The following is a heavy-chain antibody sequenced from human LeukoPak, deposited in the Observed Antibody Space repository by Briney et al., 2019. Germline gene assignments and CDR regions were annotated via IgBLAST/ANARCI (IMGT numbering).Heavy chain of an antibody. J-gene: IGHJ5*02. Sequence: SETLSLTCTVSGGSISSYYWSWIRQPPGKGLEWIGYIYYSGSTYYNPSLKSRVTISVDTSKNQFSLKLSSVTAADTAVYYCARLWGFDPWGQGTLVTVSS. V-gene: IGHV4-59*04. CDR3: ARLWGFDP. CDR1: GGSISSYY. D-gene: IGHD7-27*01. CDR2: IYYSGST.